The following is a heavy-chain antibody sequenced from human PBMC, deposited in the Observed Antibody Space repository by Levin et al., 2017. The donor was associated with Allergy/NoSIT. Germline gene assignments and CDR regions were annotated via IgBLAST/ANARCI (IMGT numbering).Heavy chain of an antibody. V-gene: IGHV3-7*01. CDR3: ARLLQRDARDY. CDR2: IKQDGSEK. Sequence: PGESLKISCAASGFTFNSYWMSWVRQAPGKGLEWVANIKQDGSEKYYVDSVKGRFTASRDNAKNSLYLQMNSLRAEDTAVYYCARLLQRDARDYWGQGTLVTVSS. J-gene: IGHJ4*02. CDR1: GFTFNSYW. D-gene: IGHD2-21*02.